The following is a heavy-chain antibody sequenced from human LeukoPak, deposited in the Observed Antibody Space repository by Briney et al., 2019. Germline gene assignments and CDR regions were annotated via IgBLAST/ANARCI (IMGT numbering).Heavy chain of an antibody. CDR1: GGSISSSSYY. J-gene: IGHJ4*02. CDR2: IYYSGST. CDR3: ARTKPVLRFLEWLLPFDY. Sequence: SETLSLTCTVSGGSISSSSYYWGWIRQPPGKGLEWIGSIYYSGSTYYNPSLKSRVTISVDTSKNQFSLKLSSVTAADTAVYYCARTKPVLRFLEWLLPFDYWGQGTLVTVSS. D-gene: IGHD3-3*01. V-gene: IGHV4-39*07.